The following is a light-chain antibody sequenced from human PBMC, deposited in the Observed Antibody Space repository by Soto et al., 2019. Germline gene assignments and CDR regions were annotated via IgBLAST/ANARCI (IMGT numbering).Light chain of an antibody. J-gene: IGLJ2*01. CDR2: KSN. V-gene: IGLV1-47*01. Sequence: QSVLTQPPSASGTPGQRVTISCSGSSSNFASNSVYWYQQVPGTAPKLLIYKSNQRPSGVADLFSGSKSGTSASLAISGLRSEDEADYYCVTWDDNLSCVLFGGGTKVTVL. CDR3: VTWDDNLSCVL. CDR1: SSNFASNS.